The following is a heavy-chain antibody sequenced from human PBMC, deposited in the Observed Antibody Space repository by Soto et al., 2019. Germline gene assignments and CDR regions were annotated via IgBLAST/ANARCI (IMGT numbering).Heavy chain of an antibody. D-gene: IGHD3-3*01. Sequence: GGSLRLSCAASGFTFSSYSMNWVRQAPGKGLEWVSSISSSSSYIYYADSVKGRFTISRDNAKNSLYLQMNSLRAEDTAVYYYAREEEQFLEWVSGPNDDFEIWGQGTMVTVSS. CDR3: AREEEQFLEWVSGPNDDFEI. V-gene: IGHV3-21*01. CDR1: GFTFSSYS. J-gene: IGHJ3*02. CDR2: ISSSSSYI.